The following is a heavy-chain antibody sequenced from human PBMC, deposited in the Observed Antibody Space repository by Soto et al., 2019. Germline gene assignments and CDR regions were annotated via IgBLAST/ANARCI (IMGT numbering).Heavy chain of an antibody. CDR1: GGSISSGGYY. CDR2: ISYSGST. CDR3: ARGVLH. J-gene: IGHJ4*01. Sequence: QVQLQESGPGLVQHSQTLSLTCTVSGGSISSGGYYWSWISQHPGTGLEWIGHISYSGSTYYNTSLKSRVTISVDTSRNHFSLIVNSVTAADTAVYYCARGVLHWGQGTLVTVSS. V-gene: IGHV4-31*03.